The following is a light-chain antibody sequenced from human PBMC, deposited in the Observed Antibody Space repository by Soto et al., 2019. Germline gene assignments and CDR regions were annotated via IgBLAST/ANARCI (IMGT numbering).Light chain of an antibody. CDR3: NSYTGSSTYV. CDR1: SSDVGGYNY. Sequence: QSVLTQPASVSGSPGQSITISCTGTSSDVGGYNYVYWYQHHPGKVPKLLIYDVANRPSGVSDRFSGSKSGNTASLTISGLQADDEADYYCNSYTGSSTYVFGTGTRSPS. J-gene: IGLJ1*01. CDR2: DVA. V-gene: IGLV2-14*03.